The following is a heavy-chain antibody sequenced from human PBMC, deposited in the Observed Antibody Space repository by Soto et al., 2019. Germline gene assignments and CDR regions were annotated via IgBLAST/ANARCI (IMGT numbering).Heavy chain of an antibody. V-gene: IGHV4-4*02. CDR3: ARVFSSGSGWMYYFDF. Sequence: QVQLQESGPGLVKPSETLSLTCTVSSDSIAGENWWSWVRQPPGMGLEWIGEIFHTGGTNYNPSLKGRVTMEVDQSKNQFSLKLISATAADTAVYYCARVFSSGSGWMYYFDFWGQGTLVSVSS. J-gene: IGHJ4*02. CDR1: SDSIAGENW. D-gene: IGHD6-25*01. CDR2: IFHTGGT.